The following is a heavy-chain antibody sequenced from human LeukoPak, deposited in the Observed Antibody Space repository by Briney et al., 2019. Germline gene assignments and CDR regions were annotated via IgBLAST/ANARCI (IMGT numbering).Heavy chain of an antibody. CDR3: AKDHPEGDGYNYGAFDI. Sequence: QTGGSLRLSCAASAFTFRSYAMSWVRQAGGKGLEWVSGIVDSGVGTHYTDSVKGRFTISRDKSRNTLYLQMNSLRGEDTAVYYCAKDHPEGDGYNYGAFDIWGQGTMVTVSS. V-gene: IGHV3-23*01. D-gene: IGHD5-24*01. CDR2: IVDSGVGT. CDR1: AFTFRSYA. J-gene: IGHJ3*02.